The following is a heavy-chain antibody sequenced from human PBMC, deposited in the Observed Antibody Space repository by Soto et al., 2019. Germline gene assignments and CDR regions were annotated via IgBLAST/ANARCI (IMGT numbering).Heavy chain of an antibody. CDR1: GGSISSDY. J-gene: IGHJ4*02. Sequence: SETLSLTCTVSGGSISSDYWSWIRQPPGKGLEWIGYIYYSGITDYNPSLKSRVTISVDTSKSQFSLKLSSVTAADTAVYYCASLGGDFDYWGQGTLVTVSS. D-gene: IGHD2-21*01. CDR2: IYYSGIT. CDR3: ASLGGDFDY. V-gene: IGHV4-59*01.